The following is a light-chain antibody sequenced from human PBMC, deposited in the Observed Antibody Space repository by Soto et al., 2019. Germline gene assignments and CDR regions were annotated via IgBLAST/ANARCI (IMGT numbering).Light chain of an antibody. CDR3: GTWDSSLSAGV. V-gene: IGLV1-51*01. J-gene: IGLJ3*02. CDR2: DNN. CDR1: SSNIGNNY. Sequence: QSVLTQPPSVSAAPGQKVTISCSGSSSNIGNNYVSWYQQLPGTAPKLLIYDNNNRPSGIPDRFSGSKSGTSATLGITGLQAGDEADYYCGTWDSSLSAGVFGGGTKLTLL.